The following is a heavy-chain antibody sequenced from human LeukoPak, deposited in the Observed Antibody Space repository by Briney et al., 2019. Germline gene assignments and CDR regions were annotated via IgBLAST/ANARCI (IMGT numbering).Heavy chain of an antibody. CDR2: ISAYNGNT. D-gene: IGHD1-26*01. J-gene: IGHJ4*02. V-gene: IGHV1-18*04. CDR1: GYTFTGYY. Sequence: ASVKVSCKASGYTFTGYYMHWVRQAPGQGLEWMGWISAYNGNTNYAQKLQGRVTMTTDTSTSTAYMELRSLRSDDTAVYYCARVIGSVGATNYWGQGTLVTVSS. CDR3: ARVIGSVGATNY.